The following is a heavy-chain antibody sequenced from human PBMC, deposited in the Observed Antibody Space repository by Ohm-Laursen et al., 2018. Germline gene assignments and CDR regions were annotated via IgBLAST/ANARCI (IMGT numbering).Heavy chain of an antibody. CDR1: GHTFSSYY. Sequence: ASVTASRKASGHTFSSYYLHWVRQAPGQGLEWMGIINPSGGSTSYAQKFQGRVTMTRDTSTSTDYMELSSLRSEDTAVYYCARAYNWNDGGDYWGQGTLVTVSS. J-gene: IGHJ4*02. CDR2: INPSGGST. CDR3: ARAYNWNDGGDY. D-gene: IGHD1-20*01. V-gene: IGHV1-46*01.